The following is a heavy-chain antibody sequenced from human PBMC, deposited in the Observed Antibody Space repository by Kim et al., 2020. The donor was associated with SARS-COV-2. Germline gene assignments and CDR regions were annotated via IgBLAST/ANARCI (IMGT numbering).Heavy chain of an antibody. D-gene: IGHD6-13*01. V-gene: IGHV3-73*01. Sequence: GGSLRLSCAASGFTFSDFAMYWVRQASGKGLEWVGRIRSKAAGSATAYDVSVKGSIIISRDDSKNTAYLQMNSLKTEDTAIYYCNRVPPYSNIWWDAFD. J-gene: IGHJ3*02. CDR2: IRSKAAGSAT. CDR3: NRVPPYSNIWWDAFD. CDR1: GFTFSDFA.